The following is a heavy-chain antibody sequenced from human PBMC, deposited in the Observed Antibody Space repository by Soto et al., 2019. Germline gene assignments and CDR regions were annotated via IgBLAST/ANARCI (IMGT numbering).Heavy chain of an antibody. J-gene: IGHJ4*02. CDR2: LDAEDGET. V-gene: IGHV1-24*01. CDR3: ATLPRTIEQTPAAIWSFGS. CDR1: GYSLGDLS. D-gene: IGHD2-2*01. Sequence: ASVKVSCKVSGYSLGDLSIHWVRQAPGKGLEWMGGLDAEDGETIYAQKLQGRGTMTEDTSTDTAYMELSSLTSEDTAMYYCATLPRTIEQTPAAIWSFGSRGQRTLFTAAS.